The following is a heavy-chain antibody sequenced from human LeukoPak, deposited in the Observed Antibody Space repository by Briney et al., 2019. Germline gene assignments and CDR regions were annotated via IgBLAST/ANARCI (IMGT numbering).Heavy chain of an antibody. J-gene: IGHJ4*02. CDR3: AKDRH. CDR1: GYSISSGYY. Sequence: SETLSLTCTVSGYSISSGYYWGWIRQPPGKGLEWIGSIYHSGSTYYNPSLKSRVTISVDTSKNQFSLKLSSVTAADTAVYYCAKDRHWGQGTLVTVSS. V-gene: IGHV4-38-2*02. CDR2: IYHSGST.